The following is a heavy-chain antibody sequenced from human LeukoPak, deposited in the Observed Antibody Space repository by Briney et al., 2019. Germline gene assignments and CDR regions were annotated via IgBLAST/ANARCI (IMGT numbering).Heavy chain of an antibody. J-gene: IGHJ4*02. CDR2: ISSSSSYI. Sequence: GGSLRLSCAASGFTFSSYSMNWVRQAPGKGLEWVSSISSSSSYIYYADSVKGRFTISRENAKNSLYLQMNSLRAEDTAVYYCARVLNSVPNDYWGQGTLVTVSS. CDR3: ARVLNSVPNDY. V-gene: IGHV3-21*01. CDR1: GFTFSSYS. D-gene: IGHD4-23*01.